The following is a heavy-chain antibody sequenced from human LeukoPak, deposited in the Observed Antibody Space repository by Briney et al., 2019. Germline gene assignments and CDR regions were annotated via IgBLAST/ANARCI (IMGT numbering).Heavy chain of an antibody. D-gene: IGHD5-18*01. CDR1: GYTFTSYY. CDR3: ARGLGYTYGPGDY. J-gene: IGHJ4*02. CDR2: INPNSGST. Sequence: ASVKVSCKASGYTFTSYYMHWVRQAPGQGLEWMGIINPNSGSTNYAQKFQGRVTMTRDTSTSTVYMGVNSLRSEDTAVYYCARGLGYTYGPGDYWGQGTLVTVSS. V-gene: IGHV1-46*01.